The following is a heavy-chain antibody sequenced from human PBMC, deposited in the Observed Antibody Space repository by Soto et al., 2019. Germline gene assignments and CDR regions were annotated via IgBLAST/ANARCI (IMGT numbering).Heavy chain of an antibody. Sequence: QVQLVQSGAEVRKPGSSVKVSCKASGDTFSFYTINWVRQAPGLGLEWMGRVKPIVSMSNYAQKFQGRVTNTAGKSTNPGYQQASSLRTEDTALYFWSGVYGSGFSALDYLGQGALVTVSS. J-gene: IGHJ4*02. CDR1: GDTFSFYT. V-gene: IGHV1-69*02. D-gene: IGHD3-10*01. CDR3: SGVYGSGFSALDY. CDR2: VKPIVSMS.